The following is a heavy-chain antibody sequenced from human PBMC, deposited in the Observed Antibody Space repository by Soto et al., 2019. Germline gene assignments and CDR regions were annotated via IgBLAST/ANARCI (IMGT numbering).Heavy chain of an antibody. D-gene: IGHD6-6*01. CDR1: GFTFSSYA. V-gene: IGHV3-23*01. Sequence: PGGSLRLSCAASGFTFSSYAMSWVRQAPGKGLEWVSAISGSGGSTYYADSVKGRFTISRDNSKNTLYLQMNSLRAEDTAVYYCARVVDPDRTARLRRLPDLYYYYYGMDVWGQGTTVTVSS. CDR2: ISGSGGST. CDR3: ARVVDPDRTARLRRLPDLYYYYYGMDV. J-gene: IGHJ6*02.